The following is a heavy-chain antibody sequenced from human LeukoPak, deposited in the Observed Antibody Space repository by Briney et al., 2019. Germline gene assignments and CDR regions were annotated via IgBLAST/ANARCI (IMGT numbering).Heavy chain of an antibody. D-gene: IGHD2-15*01. Sequence: PGRSLRLSCAASGFTFSSYGMHWVRQAPGKGLEWVAVIWYDGTNTYYADSVKGRFTISRDNSKNTLYLQMNSLRAEDTAVYYCVRDFCSGGSCYPDAFDIWGQGTMVTVSS. V-gene: IGHV3-33*01. CDR2: IWYDGTNT. J-gene: IGHJ3*02. CDR3: VRDFCSGGSCYPDAFDI. CDR1: GFTFSSYG.